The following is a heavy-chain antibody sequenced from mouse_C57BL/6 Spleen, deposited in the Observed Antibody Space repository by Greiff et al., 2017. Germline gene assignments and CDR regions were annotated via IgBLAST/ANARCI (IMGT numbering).Heavy chain of an antibody. J-gene: IGHJ2*01. CDR1: GYTFTSYW. D-gene: IGHD2-2*01. CDR3: ARRDGYGYFDY. CDR2: IDPSDSYT. V-gene: IGHV1-69*01. Sequence: VQLQQPGAELVMPGASVKLSCKASGYTFTSYWMHWVKQRPGQGLEWIGEIDPSDSYTNYNQQFKGKSTLTVDKSSSTAYMQLSSLTSEDSAVYYCARRDGYGYFDYWGQGTTLTVSS.